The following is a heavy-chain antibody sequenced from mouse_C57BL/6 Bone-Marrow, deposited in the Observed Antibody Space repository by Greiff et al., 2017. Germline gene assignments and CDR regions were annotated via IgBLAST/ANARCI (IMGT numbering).Heavy chain of an antibody. J-gene: IGHJ1*03. CDR3: SRQVTTVLATKYFDV. CDR2: ISGGGGNT. V-gene: IGHV5-9*01. CDR1: GFTFSSYT. D-gene: IGHD1-1*01. Sequence: EVKLQASGGGLVKPGGSLKLSCAASGFTFSSYTMSWVRQTPEKRLQWVAAISGGGGNTYYPDSVKGRFTISRDNDKNILYLQMGSLRSEDTALYYCSRQVTTVLATKYFDVWGTGTTVTVSS.